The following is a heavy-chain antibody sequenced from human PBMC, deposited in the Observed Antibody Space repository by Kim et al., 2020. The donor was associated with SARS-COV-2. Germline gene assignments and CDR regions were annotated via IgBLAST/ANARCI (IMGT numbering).Heavy chain of an antibody. CDR1: GYTFTTYG. CDR3: ARDFYQIGVNWHDLFDP. Sequence: ASVKVSCTASGYTFTTYGISWVRQAPGQGLEWMGWISTYNGDTNYAQKFQGRVTMTTDTSTTTAYMELKSLRSDDTAVYYCARDFYQIGVNWHDLFDPWG. D-gene: IGHD2-21*01. J-gene: IGHJ5*02. CDR2: ISTYNGDT. V-gene: IGHV1-18*01.